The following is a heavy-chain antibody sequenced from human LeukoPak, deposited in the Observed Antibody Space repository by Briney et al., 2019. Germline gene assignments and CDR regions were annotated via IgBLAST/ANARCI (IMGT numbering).Heavy chain of an antibody. CDR1: GYTFTDYY. V-gene: IGHV1-2*02. CDR2: INPKTGGT. CDR3: ARLGPSYSSGWSYFDY. J-gene: IGHJ4*02. Sequence: PGASVKVSCEASGYTFTDYYIHWLRQAPGQGLQWMGWINPKTGGTKYERKFQGRVTLTSDTSISTAYLQWSSLKASDTAMYYCARLGPSYSSGWSYFDYWGQGTLVTVSS. D-gene: IGHD6-19*01.